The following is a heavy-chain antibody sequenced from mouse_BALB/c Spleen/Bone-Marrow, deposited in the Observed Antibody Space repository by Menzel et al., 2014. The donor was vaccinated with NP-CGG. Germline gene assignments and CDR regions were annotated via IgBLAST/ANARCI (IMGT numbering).Heavy chain of an antibody. D-gene: IGHD2-3*01. V-gene: IGHV5-6-4*01. CDR2: ISSGGHYT. CDR1: GFTFSSYS. J-gene: IGHJ2*01. Sequence: VQLKESGGGLVKPGGSLKLSCAASGFTFSSYSMSWVRQTPEKRLEWVATISSGGHYTYYPDSVKGRFTISRDNAKNTLYLQMSSLKSEDTAMYYCSKDGGYDHSYYFDYWGQGTTLTVSS. CDR3: SKDGGYDHSYYFDY.